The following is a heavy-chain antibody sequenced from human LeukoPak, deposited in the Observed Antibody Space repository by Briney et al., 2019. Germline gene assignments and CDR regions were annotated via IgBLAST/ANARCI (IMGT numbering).Heavy chain of an antibody. CDR2: IKQDGSEK. V-gene: IGHV3-7*01. J-gene: IGHJ4*02. CDR3: AGDLSVRGRCYFDY. CDR1: GFTFSSYW. D-gene: IGHD1-26*01. Sequence: GGSLRLSCAASGFTFSSYWMSRVRQAPGKGLEWVANIKQDGSEKYYVDSVKGRFTISRDNAKNSLYLQMNSLRAEDTAVYYCAGDLSVRGRCYFDYWGQGTLVTVSS.